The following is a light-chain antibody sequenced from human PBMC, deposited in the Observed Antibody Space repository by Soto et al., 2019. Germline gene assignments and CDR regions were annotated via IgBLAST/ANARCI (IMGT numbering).Light chain of an antibody. J-gene: IGLJ3*02. CDR3: QSYDTSLRAWV. V-gene: IGLV1-40*01. Sequence: QSVLTQPPSVSGAPGQRVTISCTGGSSNIGAGYDVHWYRQFPGTATKLLVYGNSNRPSGISDRFSASKSGSSASLAITGLQAEDEADYYCQSYDTSLRAWVFGGGTKLTVL. CDR2: GNS. CDR1: SSNIGAGYD.